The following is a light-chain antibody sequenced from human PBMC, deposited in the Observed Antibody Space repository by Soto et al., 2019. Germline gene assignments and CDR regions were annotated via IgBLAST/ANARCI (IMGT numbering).Light chain of an antibody. J-gene: IGKJ1*01. CDR1: QGISSY. Sequence: DIQLTQSPSFLSASVVDRVTITCLAGQGISSYLAWYQQKPGKAPKLLIYAASTLQSGVPSRFSGSGSGTEFTLTISSLQPDDFATYYCQHYNSYSEAFGQGTKVDIK. CDR3: QHYNSYSEA. CDR2: AAS. V-gene: IGKV1-9*01.